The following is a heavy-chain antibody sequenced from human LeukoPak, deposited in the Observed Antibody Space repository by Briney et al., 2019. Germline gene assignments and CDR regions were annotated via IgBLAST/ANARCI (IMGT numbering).Heavy chain of an antibody. CDR2: ITGSGGRT. Sequence: PGGSLRLSCAASGFTFSSYAMSWVRQAPGKGLEWVSGITGSGGRTYYADSVKGRFTISRDNSKNTLYLQMNTLRPDDTAMYYCARDFWSNAVSDPYYFDYWGQGTLVTVSP. V-gene: IGHV3-23*01. J-gene: IGHJ4*02. CDR3: ARDFWSNAVSDPYYFDY. CDR1: GFTFSSYA. D-gene: IGHD2-8*01.